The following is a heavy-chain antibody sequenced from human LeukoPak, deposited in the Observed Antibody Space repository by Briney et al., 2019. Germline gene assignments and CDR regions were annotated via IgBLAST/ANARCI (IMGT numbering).Heavy chain of an antibody. V-gene: IGHV1-69*13. CDR1: GGTFSSYA. CDR3: ARALEPYYYDSSGYYPYDY. J-gene: IGHJ4*02. Sequence: ASVKVSCKAPGGTFSSYAISWVRQAPGQGLEWMGGIIPIFGTANYAQKFQGRVTITADESTSTAYMELSSLRSEDTAVYYCARALEPYYYDSSGYYPYDYWGQGTLVTVSS. CDR2: IIPIFGTA. D-gene: IGHD3-22*01.